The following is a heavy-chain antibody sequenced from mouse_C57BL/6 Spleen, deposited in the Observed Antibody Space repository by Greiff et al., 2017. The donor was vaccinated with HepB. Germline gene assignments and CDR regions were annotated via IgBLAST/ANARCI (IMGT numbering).Heavy chain of an antibody. CDR1: GYAFSSSW. CDR3: AGSGYGGSYGYAMDY. V-gene: IGHV1-82*01. Sequence: VQLQQSGPELVKPGASVKISCKASGYAFSSSWMNWVKQRPGKGLEWIGRIYPGDGDTNYNGKFKGKATLTADKSSSTAYMQLSSLTSEDSAVYFYAGSGYGGSYGYAMDYWGQGTSVTVSS. D-gene: IGHD1-1*01. J-gene: IGHJ4*01. CDR2: IYPGDGDT.